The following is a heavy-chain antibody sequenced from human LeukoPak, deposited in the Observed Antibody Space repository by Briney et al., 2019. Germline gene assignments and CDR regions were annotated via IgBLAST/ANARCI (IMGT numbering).Heavy chain of an antibody. CDR3: ASVHSSGTMIEDY. Sequence: GGSLRLSCAASGFTFSSYGMLWVRQAPGKGLEWVGVIWYDGSNKYYADSVKGRITISRDNSKNTLYLQMNSLRAEDTAVYFCASVHSSGTMIEDYWGQGTLVTVSS. CDR2: IWYDGSNK. V-gene: IGHV3-33*01. D-gene: IGHD6-19*01. J-gene: IGHJ4*02. CDR1: GFTFSSYG.